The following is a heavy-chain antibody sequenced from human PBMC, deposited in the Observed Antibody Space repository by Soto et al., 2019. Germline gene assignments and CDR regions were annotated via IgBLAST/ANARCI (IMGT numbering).Heavy chain of an antibody. CDR1: GDSVSSNSAA. V-gene: IGHV6-1*01. Sequence: PSQTLSLSCAISGDSVSSNSAAWNWIRQSTSRGPEWLGRTYYRSKWYNDYAVSVKSRITINPDTSKNQFSLQLNSVTPEDTAVYYCARDVDDFWSGLYYYGMDVWGQGTTVTVSS. J-gene: IGHJ6*02. D-gene: IGHD3-3*01. CDR2: TYYRSKWYN. CDR3: ARDVDDFWSGLYYYGMDV.